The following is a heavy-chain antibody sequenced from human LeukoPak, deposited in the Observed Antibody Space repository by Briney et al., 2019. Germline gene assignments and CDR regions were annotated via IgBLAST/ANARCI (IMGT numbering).Heavy chain of an antibody. CDR3: ATLPEWLRFASGWIDY. CDR1: RFTFSSYA. CDR2: ISGSGETT. Sequence: GGSLRLSCAASRFTFSSYALSWVRQAPGKGLEWVSVISGSGETTYYADSVEGRFTISRDNSKNTLYLQMNSLRAEDTAVYYCATLPEWLRFASGWIDYWGQGTLVTVSS. D-gene: IGHD5-12*01. J-gene: IGHJ4*02. V-gene: IGHV3-23*01.